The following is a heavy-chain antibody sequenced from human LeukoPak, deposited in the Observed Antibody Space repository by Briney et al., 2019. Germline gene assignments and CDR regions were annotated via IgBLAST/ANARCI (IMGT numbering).Heavy chain of an antibody. J-gene: IGHJ4*02. D-gene: IGHD5-18*01. CDR1: GFTFNSYG. CDR3: AKEMGYSYGDFDY. Sequence: GGSLRLSCAASGFTFNSYGVHWVRQAPGKGLEWVAVISYDGSNKYYADSVKGRFTISRDNSKNTLYLQMNSLRAEDTAVYYCAKEMGYSYGDFDYWGQGTLVTVSS. V-gene: IGHV3-30*18. CDR2: ISYDGSNK.